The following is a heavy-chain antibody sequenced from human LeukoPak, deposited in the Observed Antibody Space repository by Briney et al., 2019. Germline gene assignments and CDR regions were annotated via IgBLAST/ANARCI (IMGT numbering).Heavy chain of an antibody. V-gene: IGHV1-24*01. Sequence: ASVKVSCKVSGYTLTELSMHWVRQAPGKGLEWMGGFDPEDGETIYAQKFQGRVTMTEDTSTDTAYMELSSLRSEDTAVYYCALPGRTDYYDSSGYYLTWGQGTLVTVSS. D-gene: IGHD3-22*01. CDR1: GYTLTELS. J-gene: IGHJ5*02. CDR2: FDPEDGET. CDR3: ALPGRTDYYDSSGYYLT.